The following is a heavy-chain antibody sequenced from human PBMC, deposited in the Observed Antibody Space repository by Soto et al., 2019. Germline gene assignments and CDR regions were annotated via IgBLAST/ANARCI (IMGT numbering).Heavy chain of an antibody. CDR3: AKHLGRHYFEEFDY. CDR1: GFTFSRYA. Sequence: EVQLLDSGGGLEQPGGSLRLSCAASGFTFSRYAMSWVRQAPGKGLEWVSGVRASGDRTYYADSVKGRFTISRDNSKNTLYLQMNSLRAEDTAVYYCAKHLGRHYFEEFDYWGQGTLVTVSS. V-gene: IGHV3-23*01. D-gene: IGHD3-10*01. CDR2: VRASGDRT. J-gene: IGHJ4*02.